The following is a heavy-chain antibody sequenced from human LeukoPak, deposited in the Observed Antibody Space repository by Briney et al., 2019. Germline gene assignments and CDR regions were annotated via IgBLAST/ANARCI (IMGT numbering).Heavy chain of an antibody. Sequence: PSETLSLTCTVSGGSISSSSYYWGWIRQPPGKGLEWIGTIYYSGSTYYNPSLKSRITISVDTSKNQFSLKLSSVTAADTAVYYCARTLLITMVVVVNPGEYYFDNWGQGTTVTVSS. CDR1: GGSISSSSYY. J-gene: IGHJ4*03. CDR3: ARTLLITMVVVVNPGEYYFDN. V-gene: IGHV4-39*01. CDR2: IYYSGST. D-gene: IGHD3-22*01.